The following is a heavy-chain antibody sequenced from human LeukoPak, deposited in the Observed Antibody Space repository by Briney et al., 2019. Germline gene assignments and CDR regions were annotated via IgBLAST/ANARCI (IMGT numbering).Heavy chain of an antibody. Sequence: SETLSLTCTVSGGSISSSSYYWGWIRQPPGKGLEWIGSIYYSGSTYYNPSLKSRVTISVDTSKNQFSLKLSSVTAADTAVYYCARTLYGGSYLYYFDYWGQGTLVTVSS. D-gene: IGHD1-26*01. J-gene: IGHJ4*02. V-gene: IGHV4-39*07. CDR1: GGSISSSSYY. CDR2: IYYSGST. CDR3: ARTLYGGSYLYYFDY.